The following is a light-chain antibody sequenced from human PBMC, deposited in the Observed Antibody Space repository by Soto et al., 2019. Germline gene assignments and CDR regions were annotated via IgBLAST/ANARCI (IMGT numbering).Light chain of an antibody. J-gene: IGKJ1*01. CDR1: QRVNTN. V-gene: IGKV3-15*01. CDR3: QQYNSYS. CDR2: GAS. Sequence: IVLTQSAATLSLSPGERATLSCRASQRVNTNLAWYQQKPGQAPRLLIYGASTRATGIPARFSGSGSGTEFTLTISSLQPDDFATYYCQQYNSYSFGQGTKVDIK.